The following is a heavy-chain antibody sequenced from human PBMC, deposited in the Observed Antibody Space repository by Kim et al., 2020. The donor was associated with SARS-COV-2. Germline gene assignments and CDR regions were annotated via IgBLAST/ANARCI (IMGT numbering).Heavy chain of an antibody. CDR2: ISYDGSNK. V-gene: IGHV3-30*18. CDR3: AKEHSMWDYDFWSGYYYGMDV. CDR1: GFTFSSYG. Sequence: GGSLRLSCAASGFTFSSYGMHWVRQAPGKGLEWVAVISYDGSNKYYADSVKGRFTISRDNSKNTLYLQMNSLRAEDTAVYYCAKEHSMWDYDFWSGYYYGMDVWGQGTTVTVSS. D-gene: IGHD3-3*01. J-gene: IGHJ6*02.